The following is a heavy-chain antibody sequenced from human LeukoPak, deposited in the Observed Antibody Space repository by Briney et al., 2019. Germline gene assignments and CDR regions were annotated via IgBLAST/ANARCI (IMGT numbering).Heavy chain of an antibody. CDR3: ARVRDDYTYFDC. J-gene: IGHJ4*02. Sequence: GGSLRLSCGASGFTFSSYWMHWVRQAPGKGLMWVSRINSDGSRTTYADSVRGRFTISRDNAKSTLYLQMNSLRAEDTAVYYCARVRDDYTYFDCWGQGTLVTVSS. V-gene: IGHV3-74*01. CDR2: INSDGSRT. D-gene: IGHD4-11*01. CDR1: GFTFSSYW.